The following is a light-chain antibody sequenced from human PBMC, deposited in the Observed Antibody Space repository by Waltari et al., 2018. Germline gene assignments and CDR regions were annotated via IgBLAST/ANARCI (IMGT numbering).Light chain of an antibody. J-gene: IGKJ1*01. CDR1: QSITNW. Sequence: DIQMTQSPSTLSASVGDRVTITCRASQSITNWLAWYQQKPGKAPKLLIYRASNLESGVPSRVSSSGSGTEFTRTISSLQPDDFATYYCQQYDNYWTCGQGTKVEIK. CDR2: RAS. CDR3: QQYDNYWT. V-gene: IGKV1-5*03.